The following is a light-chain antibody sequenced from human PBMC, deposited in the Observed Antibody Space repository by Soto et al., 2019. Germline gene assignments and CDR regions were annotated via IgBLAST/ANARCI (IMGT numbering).Light chain of an antibody. J-gene: IGKJ2*01. CDR1: QSVSSSY. Sequence: EIVLTQSPGTLSLSPGERATLSCRASQSVSSSYLAWYQQKPGQAPRLLIYGASSRATGIPDRFSGSGSGTEFTLTISRLEPEDFAVYYCQQHGSSPPYTFGQGTKLEIK. CDR3: QQHGSSPPYT. CDR2: GAS. V-gene: IGKV3-20*01.